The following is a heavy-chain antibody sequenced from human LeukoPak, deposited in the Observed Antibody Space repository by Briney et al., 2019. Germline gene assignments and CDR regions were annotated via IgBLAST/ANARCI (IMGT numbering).Heavy chain of an antibody. Sequence: GGSLRLSCAASGFTFASYTMTWVRQAPGKGLEWVSTIGGSASGTFYADSVKGRFSISRDNSKNTLYLQMNSLRAEDTAVHYCAKGGDGSYYSRADCWGQGTLVTVSS. CDR3: AKGGDGSYYSRADC. V-gene: IGHV3-23*01. D-gene: IGHD2-15*01. J-gene: IGHJ4*02. CDR1: GFTFASYT. CDR2: IGGSASGT.